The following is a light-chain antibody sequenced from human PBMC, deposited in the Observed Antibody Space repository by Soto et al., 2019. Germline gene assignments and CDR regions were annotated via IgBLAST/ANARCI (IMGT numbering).Light chain of an antibody. CDR3: LQDHDDSWT. Sequence: DIQMTQSPSSLSASVGDRVAITCQASQDISNYLNWYQQKPGKAPKLLIYDASNMERGVPSRFRGSRSGTEFTLTVSSLQPEDFATYYCLQDHDDSWTFGQGTKVDIK. J-gene: IGKJ1*01. V-gene: IGKV1-33*01. CDR1: QDISNY. CDR2: DAS.